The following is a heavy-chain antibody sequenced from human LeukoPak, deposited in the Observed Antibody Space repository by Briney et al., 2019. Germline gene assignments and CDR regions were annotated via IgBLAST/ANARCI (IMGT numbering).Heavy chain of an antibody. J-gene: IGHJ4*02. V-gene: IGHV3-30*03. D-gene: IGHD6-19*01. CDR2: ISYDGNNK. CDR1: GFTFSNYG. CDR3: ARAVAGFDY. Sequence: GGSLRLSCAASGFTFSNYGIHWVRQAPGKGLEWVAVISYDGNNKDYTDSVKGRFTISRDNSKNTLYPQMNSLRPEDTAVYYCARAVAGFDYWGQGTLVTVSS.